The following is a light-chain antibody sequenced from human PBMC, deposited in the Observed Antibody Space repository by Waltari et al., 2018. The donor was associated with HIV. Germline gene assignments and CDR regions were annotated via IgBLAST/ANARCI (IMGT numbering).Light chain of an antibody. CDR1: SSNLGSTT. J-gene: IGLJ3*02. Sequence: QSVLTQPPSASGTPGQRVTISCSGGSSNLGSTTVNWYQQLPGTAPKLLNYSNNQRPSGVPDRFSVSKSGTSASLAISGLQSEDEADYYCVAWDDSLNGWVFGGGTKLTVL. V-gene: IGLV1-44*01. CDR2: SNN. CDR3: VAWDDSLNGWV.